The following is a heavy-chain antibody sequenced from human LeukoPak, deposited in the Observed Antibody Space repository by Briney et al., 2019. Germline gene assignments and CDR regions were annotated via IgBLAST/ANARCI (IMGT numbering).Heavy chain of an antibody. CDR2: IYYGGST. CDR1: GGSISSYY. D-gene: IGHD3-22*01. CDR3: ARGYYYDSSGYGRVEYYFDY. J-gene: IGHJ4*02. Sequence: SETLSLTCTVSGGSISSYYWSWIRQPPGKGLEWIGYIYYGGSTNYNPSLKSRVTISVDTSKNQFSLKLSSVTAAGTAVYYCARGYYYDSSGYGRVEYYFDYWGQGTLVTVSS. V-gene: IGHV4-59*01.